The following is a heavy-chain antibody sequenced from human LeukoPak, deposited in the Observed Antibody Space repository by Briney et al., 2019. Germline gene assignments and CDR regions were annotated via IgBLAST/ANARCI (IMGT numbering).Heavy chain of an antibody. CDR1: GGSSSGSY. J-gene: IGHJ3*02. V-gene: IGHV4-34*01. D-gene: IGHD3-16*01. Sequence: PSETLSLTCVVYGGSSSGSYWSWIRQPPGKGLEWIGEINHSGSTNYNPSLKSRVTISVDTSKNQFSLKLSSVTAADTAVYYCARVVGDSYPDAFDIWGQGTMVTVSS. CDR3: ARVVGDSYPDAFDI. CDR2: INHSGST.